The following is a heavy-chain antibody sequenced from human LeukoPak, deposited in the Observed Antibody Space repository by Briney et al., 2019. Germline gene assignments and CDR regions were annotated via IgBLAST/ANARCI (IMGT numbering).Heavy chain of an antibody. D-gene: IGHD6-19*01. J-gene: IGHJ4*02. Sequence: PSETLSLTCAVSGGSISSCSYYWGWVRQPPGKGLGWIGSIYYSGRTYYNTSLKRRVTISVDTSKNQFSLKLSSVTAADTAVYYCARRPWQWLAYYFDYWGQGTLVTVSS. CDR1: GGSISSCSYY. CDR3: ARRPWQWLAYYFDY. CDR2: IYYSGRT. V-gene: IGHV4-39*01.